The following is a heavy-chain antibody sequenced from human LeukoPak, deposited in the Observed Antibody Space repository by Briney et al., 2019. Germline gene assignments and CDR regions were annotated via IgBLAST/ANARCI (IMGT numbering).Heavy chain of an antibody. CDR3: ARGGDSTPYDAFDI. CDR2: IYYSGST. V-gene: IGHV4-59*01. Sequence: KPSETLFLTCTVSGGSISSYYWSWIRQPPGKGLEWIGYIYYSGSTNYNPSLKSRVTISVDTSKNQFSLKLSSVTAADTAVYYCARGGDSTPYDAFDIWGQGTMVTVSS. D-gene: IGHD3-22*01. J-gene: IGHJ3*02. CDR1: GGSISSYY.